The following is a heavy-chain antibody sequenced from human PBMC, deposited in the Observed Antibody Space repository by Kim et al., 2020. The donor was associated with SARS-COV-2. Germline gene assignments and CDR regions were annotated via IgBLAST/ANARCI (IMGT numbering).Heavy chain of an antibody. Sequence: SVKVSCRASGFTFSNSALQWVRQARGQPLEWLGWIVVDSGDTNYAQKFQDRVSIIRDLSTNSASLELRSLRSEDTAVYYCAAVTSGYYFYFGLDVWCQG. CDR2: IVVDSGDT. CDR3: AAVTSGYYFYFGLDV. D-gene: IGHD2-21*02. J-gene: IGHJ6*02. CDR1: GFTFSNSA. V-gene: IGHV1-58*01.